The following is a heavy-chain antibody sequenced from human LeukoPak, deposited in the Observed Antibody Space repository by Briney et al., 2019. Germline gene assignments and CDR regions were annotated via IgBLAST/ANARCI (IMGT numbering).Heavy chain of an antibody. J-gene: IGHJ4*02. Sequence: GGSLRLSCAASGFTFSSYSMNWVRQAPGKGLEWVSYISSSSSTIYYADSVKGRFTISRDNAKNSLYLQMNSLRAEDTAVYYCARETYYYDSSGYLPPYFDYWGQGTLVTVSS. V-gene: IGHV3-48*04. D-gene: IGHD3-22*01. CDR2: ISSSSSTI. CDR1: GFTFSSYS. CDR3: ARETYYYDSSGYLPPYFDY.